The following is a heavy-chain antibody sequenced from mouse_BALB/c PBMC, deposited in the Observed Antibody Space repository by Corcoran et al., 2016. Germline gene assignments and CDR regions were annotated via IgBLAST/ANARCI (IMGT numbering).Heavy chain of an antibody. Sequence: EVRLQQSGPELVKPGASVKMSCKASGYTFTSYVMHWVKQKPGQGLEWIGYINPYNDGTKYNEKFKGKATLTSDKSSSTAYMELSSLTSEDSAVYYCARYVNYYYYAMDYWGQGTSVTVSS. V-gene: IGHV1S136*01. J-gene: IGHJ4*01. CDR2: INPYNDGT. CDR1: GYTFTSYV. CDR3: ARYVNYYYYAMDY. D-gene: IGHD2-1*01.